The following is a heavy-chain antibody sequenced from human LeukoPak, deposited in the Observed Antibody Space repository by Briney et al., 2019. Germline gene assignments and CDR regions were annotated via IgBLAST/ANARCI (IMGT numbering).Heavy chain of an antibody. CDR3: AREVQPHCSTTSCSGNY. J-gene: IGHJ4*02. Sequence: ASVKVSCKASGGTFSIYAMNWVRQAPGQGLEWMGRISPIFDPPTYAQEVQGRITIITDQSTNMAYMELSSLRSEDTAVYYCAREVQPHCSTTSCSGNYWGQGTLVTVSS. D-gene: IGHD2-2*01. CDR1: GGTFSIYA. V-gene: IGHV1-69*05. CDR2: ISPIFDPP.